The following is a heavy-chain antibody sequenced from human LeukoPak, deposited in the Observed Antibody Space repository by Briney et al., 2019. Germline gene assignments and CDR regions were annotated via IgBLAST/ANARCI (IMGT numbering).Heavy chain of an antibody. V-gene: IGHV3-20*04. J-gene: IGHJ6*03. CDR1: GFTFDDYG. CDR3: ARAGGAYYYYMDV. D-gene: IGHD1-26*01. Sequence: GGSLRLPCAASGFTFDDYGMSWVRQAPGKGLEWVSGINWNGGSTGYADSVKGRFTISRDNAKNSLYLQMNSLRAEDTALYYCARAGGAYYYYMDVWGKGTTVTVSS. CDR2: INWNGGST.